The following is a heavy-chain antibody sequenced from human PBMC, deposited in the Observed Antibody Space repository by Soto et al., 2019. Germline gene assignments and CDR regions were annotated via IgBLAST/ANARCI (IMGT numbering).Heavy chain of an antibody. CDR2: IYYSGST. CDR3: AREISRHWFGP. Sequence: SETLSLTCTVSGGSVSSGSYYWSWIRQPPGKGLEWIGYIYYSGSTNYNPSLKSRVTISVDTSKNQFSLKLSSVTAADTAVYYCAREISRHWFGPWGQGTLVTVSS. D-gene: IGHD3-16*02. CDR1: GGSVSSGSYY. V-gene: IGHV4-61*01. J-gene: IGHJ5*02.